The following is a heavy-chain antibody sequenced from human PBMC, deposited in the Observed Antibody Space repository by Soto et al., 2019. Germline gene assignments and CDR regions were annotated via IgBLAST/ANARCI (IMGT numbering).Heavy chain of an antibody. CDR2: IIPIFGTA. Sequence: QVQLVQSGAEVKKPGSSVKVSCKASGGTFSSYAISWVRQAPGQGLEWMGGIIPIFGTANYAQKFQGRVTITVDESTSSAYMELSSLRSEDTAVYYCARALKQGYSSGWYRNWFDPWGQGTLVTVSS. J-gene: IGHJ5*02. V-gene: IGHV1-69*12. D-gene: IGHD6-19*01. CDR3: ARALKQGYSSGWYRNWFDP. CDR1: GGTFSSYA.